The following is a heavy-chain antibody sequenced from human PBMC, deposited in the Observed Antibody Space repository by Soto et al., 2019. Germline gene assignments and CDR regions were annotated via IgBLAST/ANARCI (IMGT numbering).Heavy chain of an antibody. CDR3: ASDGQQGTPYGMDV. CDR1: GFTFSGHA. V-gene: IGHV3-33*01. D-gene: IGHD6-13*01. J-gene: IGHJ6*02. CDR2: IWSNGRNA. Sequence: QVQLVESGGGVVQPEKSLRVSCAASGFTFSGHAMHWVRQAPGKGLEWVAQIWSNGRNAYYSDSVKGRFTISRDNSKNTVTLQMDSLRAEDMAVYYCASDGQQGTPYGMDVWGQGSTVTVSS.